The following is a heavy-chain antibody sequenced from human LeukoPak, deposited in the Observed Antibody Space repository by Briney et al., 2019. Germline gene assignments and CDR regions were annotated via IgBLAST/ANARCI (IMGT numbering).Heavy chain of an antibody. D-gene: IGHD5-24*01. CDR3: ARLSRDGYNLDY. CDR2: IYYSGST. Sequence: PSGTLSLTCTVSGGSISSYYWSWIRQPPGKGLEWVGYIYYSGSTNYNPSLKSRVTISVDTSKIQFSLKLSSVTAADTAVYYCARLSRDGYNLDYWGQGTLVTVSS. CDR1: GGSISSYY. J-gene: IGHJ4*02. V-gene: IGHV4-59*01.